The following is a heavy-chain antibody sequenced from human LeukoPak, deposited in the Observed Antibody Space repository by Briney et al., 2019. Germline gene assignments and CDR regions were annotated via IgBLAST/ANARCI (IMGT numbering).Heavy chain of an antibody. J-gene: IGHJ5*02. CDR3: ATRLAAAGTFDP. CDR1: GYTFTGYY. D-gene: IGHD6-13*01. V-gene: IGHV1-2*02. Sequence: GASVKVSCKASGYTFTGYYMHWVRQAPGQGLEWMGWIDPNSGDTKYAQKFQGRVTMTRDTSINTAYLELTRLSSDDTAVYYCATRLAAAGTFDPWGQGTLVTVSS. CDR2: IDPNSGDT.